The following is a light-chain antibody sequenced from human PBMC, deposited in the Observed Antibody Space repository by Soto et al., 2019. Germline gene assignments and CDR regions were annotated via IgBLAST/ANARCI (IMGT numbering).Light chain of an antibody. CDR1: QSLSSY. CDR2: DAS. Sequence: EIVLTQSPGTPSLSPGESATLSCRASQSLSSYLAWYQQKPGQAPRLLIYDASNRATGIPARFSGSGSGTDFTLTISSLEPEDFAVYYCQQRSNWPLTFGGGTKVDI. V-gene: IGKV3-11*01. CDR3: QQRSNWPLT. J-gene: IGKJ4*01.